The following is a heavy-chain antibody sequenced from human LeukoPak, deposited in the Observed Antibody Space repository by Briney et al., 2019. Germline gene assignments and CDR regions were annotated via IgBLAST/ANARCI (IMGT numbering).Heavy chain of an antibody. CDR1: GYTFTSYG. J-gene: IGHJ6*03. CDR2: ISAYNGNT. V-gene: IGHV1-18*01. CDR3: ARVNGSSSWYSHYYYYYYMDV. D-gene: IGHD6-13*01. Sequence: ASVKVSCKASGYTFTSYGISWVRQAPGQGLEWMGWISAYNGNTNYAQKLQGRVTMTTGTSTSTAYMELRSLRSDDTAVYYCARVNGSSSWYSHYYYYYYMDVWGKGTTVTISS.